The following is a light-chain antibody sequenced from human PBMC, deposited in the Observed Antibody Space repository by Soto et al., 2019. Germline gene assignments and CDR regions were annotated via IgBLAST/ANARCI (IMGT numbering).Light chain of an antibody. CDR2: GAS. J-gene: IGKJ1*01. Sequence: EIVLTQSPGTLSLSPGERATLSSRASESVSSSYLAWYQQKPGQAPRLLIYGASSRATGIPDRFSGSGSGTDFTLTISRLEPEDFAVYYCQQYGSSQSFGQGTKVEI. CDR1: ESVSSSY. CDR3: QQYGSSQS. V-gene: IGKV3-20*01.